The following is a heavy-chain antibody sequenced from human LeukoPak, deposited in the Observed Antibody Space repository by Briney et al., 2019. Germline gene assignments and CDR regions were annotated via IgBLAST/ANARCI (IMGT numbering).Heavy chain of an antibody. CDR3: ARADTKDTAMVTLTFDP. Sequence: ASVKVSCKASGSTFTGYYMHWVRQPPGHGLEWMGWINPNSGGTNYAQKFQGRVTMTRDTSISTAYMELSRLRSDDTAVYYCARADTKDTAMVTLTFDPWGQGTLVTVSS. D-gene: IGHD5-18*01. CDR1: GSTFTGYY. CDR2: INPNSGGT. J-gene: IGHJ5*02. V-gene: IGHV1-2*02.